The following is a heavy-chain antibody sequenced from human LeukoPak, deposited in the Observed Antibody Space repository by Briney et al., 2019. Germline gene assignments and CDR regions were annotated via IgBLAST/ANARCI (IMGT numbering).Heavy chain of an antibody. CDR2: INPNSGGT. CDR1: GYTFTGYY. Sequence: ASVKLSCKASGYTFTGYYMHWVRQAPGQGLEWMGWINPNSGGTNYAQKFQGRVTMTRDTSISTAYMELSRLRSDDTAVYYCARDPTATIFGRGYFDYWGQGTLVTVSS. J-gene: IGHJ4*02. V-gene: IGHV1-2*02. CDR3: ARDPTATIFGRGYFDY. D-gene: IGHD3-3*01.